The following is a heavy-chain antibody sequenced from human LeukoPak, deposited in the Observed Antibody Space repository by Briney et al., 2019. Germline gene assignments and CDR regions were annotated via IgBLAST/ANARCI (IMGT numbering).Heavy chain of an antibody. J-gene: IGHJ4*02. CDR3: ARGGYRSGWHVDY. CDR1: GFTFSSYS. D-gene: IGHD6-19*01. CDR2: VSSRSSYI. V-gene: IGHV3-21*01. Sequence: KTGGSLRLSCAASGFTFSSYSMIWVRQAPGKGLEWVSSVSSRSSYIYYADALKGRLTISRDNAKNSLYLQMNSLRAEDTAVYYCARGGYRSGWHVDYWGQGTLVTVSS.